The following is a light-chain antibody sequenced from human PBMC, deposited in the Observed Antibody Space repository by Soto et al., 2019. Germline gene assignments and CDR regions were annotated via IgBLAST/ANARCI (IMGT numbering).Light chain of an antibody. Sequence: EIVLTQSPGTLSLSPGERATLSCRPSQSFSSNYLAWYQQKPGQAPRLLIYGASSRATGIPDRFSGSGSGTDFTLTISRLEPEDFAVYYCQQYGSSPTFGPGTKVDMK. J-gene: IGKJ3*01. CDR3: QQYGSSPT. V-gene: IGKV3-20*01. CDR2: GAS. CDR1: QSFSSNY.